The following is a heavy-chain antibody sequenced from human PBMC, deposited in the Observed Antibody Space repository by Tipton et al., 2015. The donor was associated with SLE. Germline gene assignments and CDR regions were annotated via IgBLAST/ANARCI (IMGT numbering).Heavy chain of an antibody. CDR2: IYYSGST. V-gene: IGHV4-59*11. Sequence: TLSLTCTVSGGSISSHYWSWIRQPPGKGLEWIGYIYYSGSTNYNPSLKSRVTISVDTSKNQFSLKLSSVTAADTAVYYCANDNRYARWGQGTLVTVSS. D-gene: IGHD2-2*01. J-gene: IGHJ4*02. CDR1: GGSISSHY. CDR3: ANDNRYAR.